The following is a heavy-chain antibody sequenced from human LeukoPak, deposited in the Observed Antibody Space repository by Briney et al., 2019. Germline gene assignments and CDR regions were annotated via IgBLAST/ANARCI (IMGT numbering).Heavy chain of an antibody. CDR2: ISSSSLSI. CDR3: ARDATPTQLWFRGSFDY. CDR1: GFALSSHW. J-gene: IGHJ4*02. V-gene: IGHV3-48*01. D-gene: IGHD5-18*01. Sequence: GGSLRLSCAASGFALSSHWMTWVRQAPGKGLEWVSYISSSSLSIYYADSVKGRFTISRDNARNSLYLQMNSLRAEDTAMYYCARDATPTQLWFRGSFDYWGLGALVTVAS.